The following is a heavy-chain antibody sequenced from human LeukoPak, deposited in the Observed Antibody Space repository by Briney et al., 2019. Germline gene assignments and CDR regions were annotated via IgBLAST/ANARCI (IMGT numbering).Heavy chain of an antibody. CDR2: IYYSGST. Sequence: SETLSLTCTVSGGSIGSYYWSWIRQPPGKGLEWIGYIYYSGSTNYNPSLKSRVTISVDTSKNQFSLKLSSVTAADTAVYYWARAGGYSSSWSGWAFDIWGQGTMVTVSS. CDR3: ARAGGYSSSWSGWAFDI. J-gene: IGHJ3*02. V-gene: IGHV4-59*01. CDR1: GGSIGSYY. D-gene: IGHD6-13*01.